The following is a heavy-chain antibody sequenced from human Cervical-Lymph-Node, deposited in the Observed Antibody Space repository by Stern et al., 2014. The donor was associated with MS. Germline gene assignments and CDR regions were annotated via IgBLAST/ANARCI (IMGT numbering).Heavy chain of an antibody. CDR3: ARDGMTAATYYFDF. CDR2: INPSGGRP. J-gene: IGHJ4*02. Sequence: VQLVESGAEVKKPGASVKVSCKASGYSFTSYYMHWVRQAPGQGLEWMGIINPSGGRPNYAQKVQDRDTMNRDTYNSTVYMEIGSLRSEDTALYYCARDGMTAATYYFDFWGQGTVVTVSS. V-gene: IGHV1-46*01. CDR1: GYSFTSYY. D-gene: IGHD6-13*01.